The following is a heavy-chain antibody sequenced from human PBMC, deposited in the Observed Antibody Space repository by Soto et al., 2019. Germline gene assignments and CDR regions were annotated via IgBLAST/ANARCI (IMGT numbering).Heavy chain of an antibody. J-gene: IGHJ5*02. Sequence: ASVKVSCKASGYTFTSYAMHWVRQAPGQRLEWMGWINAGNGNTKYTQKFQGRVTITRDTSASTAYMELSSLRSEDTAVYYCARDEVAAAGIGAWFDPWGQGTLVTVSS. V-gene: IGHV1-3*01. D-gene: IGHD6-13*01. CDR2: INAGNGNT. CDR1: GYTFTSYA. CDR3: ARDEVAAAGIGAWFDP.